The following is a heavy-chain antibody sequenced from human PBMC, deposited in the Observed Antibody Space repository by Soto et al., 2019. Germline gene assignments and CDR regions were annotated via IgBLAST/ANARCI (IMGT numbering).Heavy chain of an antibody. CDR3: ARGHYGMDV. CDR1: GFKFSDHW. V-gene: IGHV3-7*01. J-gene: IGHJ6*02. CDR2: VKPDGSES. Sequence: EVQLMESGGDLVQPGGSLRLSCAASGFKFSDHWMTWVCQAPGKGLEWVASVKPDGSESYYVESAEGRFTISRDNAKNSVYLQMNSLRVEDTAVYYCARGHYGMDVWGQGTTVTVSS.